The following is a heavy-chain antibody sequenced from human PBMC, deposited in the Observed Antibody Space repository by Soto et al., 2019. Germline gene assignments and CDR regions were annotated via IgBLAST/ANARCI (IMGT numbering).Heavy chain of an antibody. V-gene: IGHV3-15*01. CDR1: GFTFSNVW. CDR3: VTVLPHANSWFDS. Sequence: PGGSLRLSFAASGFTFSNVWLSWVRQGPGKGLEWLGRIKSRSENETTDYASPARGRFIISRDDSKNMLYLQLNSLKSEDTGVYYCVTVLPHANSWFDSWGQGTPVTVSS. CDR2: IKSRSENETT. J-gene: IGHJ5*01. D-gene: IGHD2-2*01.